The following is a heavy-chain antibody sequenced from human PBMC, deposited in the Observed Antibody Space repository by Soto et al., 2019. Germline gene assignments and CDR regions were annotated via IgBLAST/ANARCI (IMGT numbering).Heavy chain of an antibody. CDR1: GGSFSGYY. Sequence: PSETLSLTCAVYGGSFSGYYWSWIRQPPGKGLEWIGEINHSGSTNYNPSLKSRVTISVDTSKNQFSLKLSSVTAADTAVYYCAREPRIYTAMAKFDYWGQGTLVTVS. V-gene: IGHV4-34*01. D-gene: IGHD5-18*01. CDR2: INHSGST. CDR3: AREPRIYTAMAKFDY. J-gene: IGHJ4*02.